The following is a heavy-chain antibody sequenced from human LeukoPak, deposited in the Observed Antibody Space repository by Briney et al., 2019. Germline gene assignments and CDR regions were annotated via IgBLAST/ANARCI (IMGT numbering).Heavy chain of an antibody. CDR1: GFTFSDHY. CDR3: ARDPDYGDPD. Sequence: KAGGSLGLSCTASGFTFSDHYMSWFRLSPGKGLEWLSYITSSGTTSDYADSVKGRFTISRDNAKNSMYLQMNSLRPEDTAVYYCARDPDYGDPDWGQGTLVTVSS. V-gene: IGHV3-11*01. J-gene: IGHJ4*02. D-gene: IGHD4-17*01. CDR2: ITSSGTTS.